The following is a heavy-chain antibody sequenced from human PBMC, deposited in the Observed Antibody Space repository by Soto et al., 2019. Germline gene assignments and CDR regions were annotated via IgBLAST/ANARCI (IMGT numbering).Heavy chain of an antibody. V-gene: IGHV1-3*01. CDR3: ASYNGSGSTYYYYMDV. CDR1: GYTFTSYA. Sequence: ASVKVSCKASGYTFTSYAMHWVRQAPGQRLEWMGWINAGNGNTKYSQKFQGRVTITRDTSASTAYMELSSLRSEDTAVYYCASYNGSGSTYYYYMDVWGKGTTVTVSS. J-gene: IGHJ6*03. CDR2: INAGNGNT. D-gene: IGHD3-10*01.